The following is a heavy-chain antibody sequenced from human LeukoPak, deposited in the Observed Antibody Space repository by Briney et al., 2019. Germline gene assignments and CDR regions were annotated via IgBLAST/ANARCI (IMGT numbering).Heavy chain of an antibody. Sequence: APVKVSCKASGYTFTSYGISWVRQAPGQGLEWMGWISAYNGNTNYAQKLQGRVTMTTDTSTSTAYMELRSLRSDDTAVYYCARSPCSGGSCYLGYWGQGTLVTVSS. CDR2: ISAYNGNT. CDR3: ARSPCSGGSCYLGY. D-gene: IGHD2-15*01. J-gene: IGHJ4*02. V-gene: IGHV1-18*01. CDR1: GYTFTSYG.